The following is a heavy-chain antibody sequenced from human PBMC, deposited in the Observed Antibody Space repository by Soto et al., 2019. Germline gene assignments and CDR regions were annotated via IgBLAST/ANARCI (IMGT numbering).Heavy chain of an antibody. J-gene: IGHJ4*02. CDR2: LNPNSGNT. V-gene: IGHV1-8*01. D-gene: IGHD3-3*01. Sequence: ASVKVSCKASGYTFTSYDINWVRQATGQGLEWMGWLNPNSGNTGYAQTFQGRVTMTRNTSISTAYMELSSLRSEDTAVYYCARSRGLRFLEWPYWGQGTLVTVSS. CDR1: GYTFTSYD. CDR3: ARSRGLRFLEWPY.